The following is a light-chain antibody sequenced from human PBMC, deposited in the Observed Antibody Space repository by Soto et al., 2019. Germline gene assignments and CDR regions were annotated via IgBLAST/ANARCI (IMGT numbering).Light chain of an antibody. Sequence: QSVLTQPASVSGSPGQSITISCTGTSSDVGAYNYVSWYQQHPGKAPKLMIFEVTNRPSGVSIRFSASKSGNTASLTISGLQAEDEADYYCSSYTNTNSWVFGGGTQLTVL. CDR2: EVT. V-gene: IGLV2-14*01. CDR3: SSYTNTNSWV. J-gene: IGLJ3*02. CDR1: SSDVGAYNY.